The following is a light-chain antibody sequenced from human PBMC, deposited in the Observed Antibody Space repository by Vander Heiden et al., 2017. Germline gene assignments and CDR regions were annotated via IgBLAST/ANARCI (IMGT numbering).Light chain of an antibody. J-gene: IGLJ1*01. Sequence: QSALTQPRSVSGSPGQSVTISCTGTSSDVGGYNYVSWYQQHPGKALKCWIYDVSKRTSGVPDRFSGSKSATNAYLTISGLKAEDDAYYYCCSYTGSPVVFGTGTKLTVL. CDR2: DVS. CDR3: CSYTGSPVV. CDR1: SSDVGGYNY. V-gene: IGLV2-11*01.